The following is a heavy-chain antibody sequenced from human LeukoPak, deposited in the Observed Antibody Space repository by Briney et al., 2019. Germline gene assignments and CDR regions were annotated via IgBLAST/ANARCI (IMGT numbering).Heavy chain of an antibody. Sequence: SETLSLTCTVSGGPISPYHWTWIRQPAGKGLEWIGRMHTSGSANYNPSLKRRVSISVDRYKNQFSLKLTSVTAADTAVYYCASRPPAWYFDQWGQGSLVTVSS. CDR3: ASRPPAWYFDQ. CDR1: GGPISPYH. CDR2: MHTSGSA. J-gene: IGHJ4*02. V-gene: IGHV4-4*07.